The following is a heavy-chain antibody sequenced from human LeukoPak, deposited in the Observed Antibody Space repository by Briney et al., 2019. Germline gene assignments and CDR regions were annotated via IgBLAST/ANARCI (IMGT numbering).Heavy chain of an antibody. CDR3: ARSAGTPLYYFDY. D-gene: IGHD1-1*01. CDR1: GYSFTSYW. J-gene: IGHJ4*02. CDR2: IYPGDSDT. Sequence: GESLKISCKGSGYSFTSYWIGWVRQMPGKGLEWMGIIYPGDSDTRYSPSFQVQVTISAHKSISTAYLQSSSLPASDPAMSYCARSAGTPLYYFDYWGQGTLVTVSS. V-gene: IGHV5-51*01.